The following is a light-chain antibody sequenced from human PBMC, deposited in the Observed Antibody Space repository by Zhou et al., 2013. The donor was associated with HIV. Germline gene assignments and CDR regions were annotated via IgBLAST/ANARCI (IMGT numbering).Light chain of an antibody. CDR3: QQYKIKFPYT. J-gene: IGKJ2*01. Sequence: DIQMTQSPSPLSTSVRDRVNITCRASQTISTWLAWYQQKPGKAPKLLIYKASSLESGVPSRFSGSGSGTEFTLTISSLQPDDFATYFCQQYKIKFPYT. CDR1: QTISTW. V-gene: IGKV1-5*03. CDR2: KAS.